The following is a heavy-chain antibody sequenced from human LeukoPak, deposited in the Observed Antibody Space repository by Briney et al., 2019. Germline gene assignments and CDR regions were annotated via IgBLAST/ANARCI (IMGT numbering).Heavy chain of an antibody. CDR3: ARVYCSSTSCSYFDY. J-gene: IGHJ4*02. V-gene: IGHV4-34*01. Sequence: SETLSLTCAVYGGSFSGYYWSWIRQPPGKGLEWIGETNHSGSTNYNPSLKSRVTISVDTSKNQFSLKLCSVTAADTAVYYCARVYCSSTSCSYFDYWGQGTLVTVSS. CDR1: GGSFSGYY. CDR2: TNHSGST. D-gene: IGHD2-2*01.